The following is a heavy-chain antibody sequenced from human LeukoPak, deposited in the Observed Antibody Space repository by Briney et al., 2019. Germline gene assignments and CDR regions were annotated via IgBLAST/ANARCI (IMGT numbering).Heavy chain of an antibody. CDR1: GFTFSRYN. CDR3: ARHLTGTTYNYYYYYMDV. D-gene: IGHD1-7*01. V-gene: IGHV3-21*01. CDR2: ISSSNTYI. Sequence: GGSLRLSCAASGFTFSRYNFNWVRQAPGKGLEWVSSISSSNTYIYYADSVKGRLTISRDNAKNSLYLQMNSLRAEDTAAYYCARHLTGTTYNYYYYYMDVWGKGTTVTVSS. J-gene: IGHJ6*03.